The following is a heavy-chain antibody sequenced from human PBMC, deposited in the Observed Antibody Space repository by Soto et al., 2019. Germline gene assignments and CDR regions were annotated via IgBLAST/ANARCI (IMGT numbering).Heavy chain of an antibody. V-gene: IGHV3-23*01. Sequence: EVQLLESGGGLVQPGGSLRLSCVASGFTISIYAMTWVRQAPGRGLEWVSGISASGGDTYYADSVKGRFTVSRDNSKNTLYLQMHSIRAEDSAIYYCSKEGQYDHGDYRLDYYGVDVWGQGTTVTVSS. CDR2: ISASGGDT. J-gene: IGHJ6*02. D-gene: IGHD4-17*01. CDR1: GFTISIYA. CDR3: SKEGQYDHGDYRLDYYGVDV.